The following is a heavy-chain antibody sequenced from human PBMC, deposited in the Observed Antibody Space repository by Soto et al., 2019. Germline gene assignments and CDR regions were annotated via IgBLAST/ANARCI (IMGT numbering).Heavy chain of an antibody. CDR2: IYYSGTT. D-gene: IGHD6-19*01. Sequence: SETLSLTCAVSGDSVSNDNYYLSWIRQPPGKGLEWIGYIYYSGTTNYNSYLKSRLSLSVDTSKNQFSLKLSSVTAADTAVYYCARDSGQWLVHWDYWGQGTLVTVSS. CDR1: GDSVSNDNYY. V-gene: IGHV4-61*01. J-gene: IGHJ4*02. CDR3: ARDSGQWLVHWDY.